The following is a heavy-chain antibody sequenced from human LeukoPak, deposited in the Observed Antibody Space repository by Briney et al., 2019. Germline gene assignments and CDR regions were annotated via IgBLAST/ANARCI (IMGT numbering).Heavy chain of an antibody. CDR3: ATDRGWRTSGYYLYYFEY. J-gene: IGHJ4*02. D-gene: IGHD3-3*01. V-gene: IGHV3-7*01. CDR2: IKHDGSEK. CDR1: GFIFTNYF. Sequence: PGGSLRLSCAASGFIFTNYFMSWVRQAPGKGLEWVASIKHDGSEKYYVDSVRGRFTISRDNTMNSLYLQMSSRRAEDTALYYFATDRGWRTSGYYLYYFEYWGQGTLVTFSS.